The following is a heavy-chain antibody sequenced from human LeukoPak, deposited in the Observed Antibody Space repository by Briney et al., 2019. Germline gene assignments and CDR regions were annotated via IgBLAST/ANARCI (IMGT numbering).Heavy chain of an antibody. CDR3: ARGRDQYGSGDS. J-gene: IGHJ4*02. CDR1: GGSFTSGGYY. CDR2: MYYSGTT. V-gene: IGHV4-61*08. Sequence: SETLSLTCTVSGGSFTSGGYYWNWSRQPPGKGLECIGYMYYSGTTNYNPSLKSRVTISIDSSKNQVSLRLSSVTAADTAVYYCARGRDQYGSGDSWGQGTLVTVSS. D-gene: IGHD3-10*01.